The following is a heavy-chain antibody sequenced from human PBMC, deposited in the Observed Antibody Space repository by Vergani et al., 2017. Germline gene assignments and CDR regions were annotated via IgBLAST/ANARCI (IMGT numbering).Heavy chain of an antibody. CDR1: GGSISSGDYY. CDR2: IHYSGST. J-gene: IGHJ6*02. Sequence: QVQLQESGPGLVEPSQNLSLTCTVPGGSISSGDYYWSWIRQPPGKGLEWIGYIHYSGSTYYNPSLKSRVTISVDTSKNQFSLKLSSVTAADTAVYYCARVRRDDSSGYYYYYGMDVWGQGTTVTVSS. V-gene: IGHV4-30-4*01. D-gene: IGHD3-22*01. CDR3: ARVRRDDSSGYYYYYGMDV.